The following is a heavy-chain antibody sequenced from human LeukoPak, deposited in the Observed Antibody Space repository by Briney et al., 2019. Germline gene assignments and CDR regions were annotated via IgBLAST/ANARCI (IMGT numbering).Heavy chain of an antibody. CDR1: GGSFSGYY. D-gene: IGHD3-3*01. J-gene: IGHJ4*02. V-gene: IGHV4-34*01. CDR3: ARESNVLRFLEWLPPYYFDY. CDR2: INHSGST. Sequence: SETLSLTCAVYGGSFSGYYWSWIRQPPGKGLEWIGEINHSGSTNYNPSLRSRVTISVDTSKNQFSLKLSSVTAADTAVYYCARESNVLRFLEWLPPYYFDYWGQGTLVTVSS.